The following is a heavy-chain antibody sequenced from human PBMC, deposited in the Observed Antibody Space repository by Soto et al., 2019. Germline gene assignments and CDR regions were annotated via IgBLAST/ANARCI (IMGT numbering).Heavy chain of an antibody. CDR1: GFTFSSYA. CDR3: ARGESRYIAATGIDY. CDR2: ISYDGSNK. J-gene: IGHJ4*02. Sequence: PGGSLRLSCAASGFTFSSYAMHWVRQAPGKGLEWVAVISYDGSNKYYADSVKGRFTISRDNSKNTLYLQMNSLRAEDTAVYYCARGESRYIAATGIDYWGQGTLVTVS. D-gene: IGHD6-13*01. V-gene: IGHV3-30-3*01.